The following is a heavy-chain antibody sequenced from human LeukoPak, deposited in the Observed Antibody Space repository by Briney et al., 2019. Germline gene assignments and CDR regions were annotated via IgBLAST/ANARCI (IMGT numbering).Heavy chain of an antibody. CDR3: ARSPYYYGSGRSYYFDY. V-gene: IGHV3-64*01. CDR1: GFTFSSYA. D-gene: IGHD3-10*01. Sequence: PGGSLRLSCAGSGFTFSSYAMHWVRQAPGKGLEYVSAISSNGGSTYYANSVKGRFTISRDNSKNTLYLQMGSLRAEDMAVYYCARSPYYYGSGRSYYFDYWGQGTLVTVSS. CDR2: ISSNGGST. J-gene: IGHJ4*02.